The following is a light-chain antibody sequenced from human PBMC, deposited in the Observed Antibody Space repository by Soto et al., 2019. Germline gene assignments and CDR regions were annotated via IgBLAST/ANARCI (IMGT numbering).Light chain of an antibody. CDR1: QRIATW. Sequence: DIPLTQSPSTLSASVGDRVTITCRASQRIATWLAWYQHQPGSAPKLLIYGASTLQSGVPSRFSGSGSGAEFTLTIDNLQPEEFATYYCQQYHLYWTFGPGTKVEI. J-gene: IGKJ1*01. V-gene: IGKV1-5*01. CDR2: GAS. CDR3: QQYHLYWT.